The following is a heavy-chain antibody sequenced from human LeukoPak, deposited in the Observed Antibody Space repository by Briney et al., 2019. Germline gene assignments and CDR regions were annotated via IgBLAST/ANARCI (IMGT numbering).Heavy chain of an antibody. Sequence: PSETLSLTCTVSGGSISSYYWSWIRQPPGKGLEWIGYIYYSGSTNYNPSLKSRVTISVNTSKNQFSLKLSSVTAADTAVYYCARGHLYYDFWSGYRAFDYWGQGTLVTVSS. V-gene: IGHV4-59*01. CDR2: IYYSGST. CDR1: GGSISSYY. J-gene: IGHJ4*02. D-gene: IGHD3-3*01. CDR3: ARGHLYYDFWSGYRAFDY.